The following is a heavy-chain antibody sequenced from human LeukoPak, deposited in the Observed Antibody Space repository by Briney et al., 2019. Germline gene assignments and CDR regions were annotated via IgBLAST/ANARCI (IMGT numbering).Heavy chain of an antibody. D-gene: IGHD5-12*01. J-gene: IGHJ4*02. CDR1: GGSFSGYY. CDR3: ASSHLVATIGY. Sequence: SETLSLTCAVYGGSFSGYYWSWIRQPPGKGREWIGEINHSGSTNYNPSLKSRVTISVDTSKNQFSLKLSSVTAADTAVYYCASSHLVATIGYWGQGTLVTVSS. CDR2: INHSGST. V-gene: IGHV4-34*01.